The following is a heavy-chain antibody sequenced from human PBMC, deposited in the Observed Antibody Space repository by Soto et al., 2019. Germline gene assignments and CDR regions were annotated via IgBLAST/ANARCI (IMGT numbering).Heavy chain of an antibody. CDR2: ISAYNGNT. CDR1: GYTFTSYG. D-gene: IGHD6-19*01. V-gene: IGHV1-18*01. J-gene: IGHJ6*02. Sequence: ASVKVSCKASGYTFTSYGISWVRQAPGQGLEWMGWISAYNGNTNYAQKLQGRVTMTTDTSTSTAYMEPRSLRSDDTAVYYCARDGGSGWYVYYGMDVWGQGTTVTVS. CDR3: ARDGGSGWYVYYGMDV.